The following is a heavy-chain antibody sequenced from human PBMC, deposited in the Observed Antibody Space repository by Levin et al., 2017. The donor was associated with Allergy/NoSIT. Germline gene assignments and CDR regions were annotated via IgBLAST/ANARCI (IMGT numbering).Heavy chain of an antibody. CDR1: GASISIFY. V-gene: IGHV4-59*01. D-gene: IGHD1-1*01. CDR3: ARDTGGFAFDL. Sequence: PSETLSLTCNLSGASISIFYWNWIRQIPGKGLEWLGDITHTGRTNYNPSLNSRLTFSLDTSKNQFSLQLASMTAADTAPHYCARDTGGFAFDLWGQGTLVTVSS. J-gene: IGHJ3*01. CDR2: ITHTGRT.